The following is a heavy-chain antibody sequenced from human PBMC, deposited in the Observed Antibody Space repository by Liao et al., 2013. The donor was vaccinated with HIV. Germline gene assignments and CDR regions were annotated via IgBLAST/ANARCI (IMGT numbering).Heavy chain of an antibody. CDR3: ARGSMWDYCYFDL. CDR2: VNHSGST. Sequence: QVQLQQWGAGLLKPSETLSLTCAVYGGSFSGYYWSWIRQPPREGAWSGLGKVNHSGSTNYNPSLKSRVTISVDTSKNQFSLKLSSVTAADTAVYYCARGSMWDYCYFDLWGRGTLVTVSS. J-gene: IGHJ2*01. V-gene: IGHV4-34*01. D-gene: IGHD1-26*01. CDR1: GGSFSGYY.